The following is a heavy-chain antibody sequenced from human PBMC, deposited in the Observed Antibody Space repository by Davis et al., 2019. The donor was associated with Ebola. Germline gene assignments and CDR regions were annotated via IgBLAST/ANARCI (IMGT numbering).Heavy chain of an antibody. Sequence: PSETLSLTCTVSGGSISSYYWSWIRQPPGKGLEWIGYIYYSGSTNYNPSLKSRVTISVDTSKNQFSLKLSSVTAADTAVYYCARGEGYCTNGVCYKEYYFDYWGQGTLVTVSS. CDR1: GGSISSYY. V-gene: IGHV4-59*12. J-gene: IGHJ4*02. CDR3: ARGEGYCTNGVCYKEYYFDY. CDR2: IYYSGST. D-gene: IGHD2-8*01.